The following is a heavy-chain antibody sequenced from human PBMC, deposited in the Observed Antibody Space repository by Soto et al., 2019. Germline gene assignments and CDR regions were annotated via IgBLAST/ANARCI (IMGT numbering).Heavy chain of an antibody. D-gene: IGHD3-3*01. J-gene: IGHJ4*02. CDR3: AGEITIFGSYYSAY. CDR1: GCSFSSYA. V-gene: IGHV1-69*04. Sequence: GAPVKGACKASGCSFSSYAIGWVRQAHGQGLEWMGRIIPILGIANYAQKFQGRVTITADKSTSRAYMELSSLRSEDTAVYYCAGEITIFGSYYSAYWRQGTPVTVSS. CDR2: IIPILGIA.